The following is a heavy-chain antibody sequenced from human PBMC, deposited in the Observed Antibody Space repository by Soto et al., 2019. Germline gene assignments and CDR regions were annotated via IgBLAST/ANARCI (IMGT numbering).Heavy chain of an antibody. CDR3: ARHWGGQVVPAAIYYYYYYMDV. CDR2: IYYSGST. V-gene: IGHV4-39*01. Sequence: TSETLSLTCTVSGGSISSSSYYWGWTRQPPGKGLEWIGSIYYSGSTYYNPSLKSRVTISVDTSKNQFSLKLSSVTAADTAVYYCARHWGGQVVPAAIYYYYYYMDVWGKGTTVTVS. D-gene: IGHD2-2*01. CDR1: GGSISSSSYY. J-gene: IGHJ6*03.